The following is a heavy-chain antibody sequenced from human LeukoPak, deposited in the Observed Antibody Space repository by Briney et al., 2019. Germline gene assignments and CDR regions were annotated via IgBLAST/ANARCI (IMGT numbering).Heavy chain of an antibody. J-gene: IGHJ4*02. V-gene: IGHV3-11*06. CDR2: ISSTPSYT. D-gene: IGHD4-23*01. CDR1: GFTFSDYY. CDR3: ARGGGRVRLSY. Sequence: PGGSLRLSCAASGFTFSDYYMTWIRQAPGKGLEWVSYISSTPSYTNYADSVKGRFTTSRDNAKNSLYLQMNSLRAEDTAVYYCARGGGRVRLSYWGQGTLVTVSS.